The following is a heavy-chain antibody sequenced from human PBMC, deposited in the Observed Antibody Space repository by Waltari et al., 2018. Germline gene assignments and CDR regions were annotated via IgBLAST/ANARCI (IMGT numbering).Heavy chain of an antibody. V-gene: IGHV4-61*09. CDR1: GGSISRGSYY. D-gene: IGHD6-19*01. Sequence: QVQLQESGPGLVKPSQNLSLTCTVSGGSISRGSYYWSWIRQPAGQGLEWIGYIYTSGSTNYTPSLQSRVTISVDTSKNQFSLKLSSVTAADTAVYYCARQGSVAGTGSPYWGQGTLVTVSS. CDR3: ARQGSVAGTGSPY. J-gene: IGHJ4*02. CDR2: IYTSGST.